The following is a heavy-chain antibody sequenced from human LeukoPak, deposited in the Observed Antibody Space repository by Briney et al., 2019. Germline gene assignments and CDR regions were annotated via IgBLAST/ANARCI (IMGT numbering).Heavy chain of an antibody. V-gene: IGHV2-5*02. J-gene: IGHJ4*02. Sequence: SGPTLVNPTRTLTLTCTFSGFSLTTRGVGVGWIRQPPGKALEWLALIYWDDDERYSPSLQSRLTIAKATSKNQVVLTMTNMGPVDTATYFCAHRPNFQYYFDSWGQGTLVTVSS. D-gene: IGHD4/OR15-4a*01. CDR2: IYWDDDE. CDR3: AHRPNFQYYFDS. CDR1: GFSLTTRGVG.